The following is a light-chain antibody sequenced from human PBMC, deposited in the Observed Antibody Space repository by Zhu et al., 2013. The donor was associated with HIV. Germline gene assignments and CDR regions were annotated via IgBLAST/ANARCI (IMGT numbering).Light chain of an antibody. CDR3: QQYGSSPWT. J-gene: IGKJ1*01. CDR1: QSVSSD. CDR2: GAS. Sequence: EIVMTQSPATLSVSPGERVTLSCRANQSVSSDLAWYRQRPGQGPRLLIYGASTRAPGMSTRFSGSGSGTEFTLTISRLEPEDFAVYYCQQYGSSPWTFGQGTKVEIK. V-gene: IGKV3-15*01.